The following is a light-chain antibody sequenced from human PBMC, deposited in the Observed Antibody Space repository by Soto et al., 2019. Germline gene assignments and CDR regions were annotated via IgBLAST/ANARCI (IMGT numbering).Light chain of an antibody. J-gene: IGKJ1*01. Sequence: DIQMTQSPSTLSASVGDRVTVTCRASQSISGWLAWFQQKPGKAPRLLIFTASSLDSGVPSRFSGSGSGTEFTLTISSLQPDDLATYYCQQYNSFPWTFGQGTKVEIK. CDR1: QSISGW. CDR3: QQYNSFPWT. V-gene: IGKV1-5*03. CDR2: TAS.